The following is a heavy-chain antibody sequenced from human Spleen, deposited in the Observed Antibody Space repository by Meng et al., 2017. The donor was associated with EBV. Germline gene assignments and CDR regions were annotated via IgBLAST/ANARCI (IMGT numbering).Heavy chain of an antibody. D-gene: IGHD6-13*01. Sequence: QITLKESGPTLVKPTQTPTLTCTFSGFSLSTSGVGVGWIRQPPGKALEWLALIYWDDDKRYSPSLKSRLTITKDTSKNQVVLTMTNMDPVDTATYYCAHRNSKWNYFDYWGQGTLVTVSS. CDR2: IYWDDDK. CDR3: AHRNSKWNYFDY. V-gene: IGHV2-5*02. J-gene: IGHJ4*02. CDR1: GFSLSTSGVG.